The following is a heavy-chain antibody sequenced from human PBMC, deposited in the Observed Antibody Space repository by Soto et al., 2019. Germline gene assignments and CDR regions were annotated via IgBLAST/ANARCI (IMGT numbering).Heavy chain of an antibody. J-gene: IGHJ4*02. D-gene: IGHD2-2*01. CDR1: GFTFSSYA. Sequence: GGSLRLSCAASGFTFSSYAMSWVRQAPGKGLEWVSAISGSGGSTYYADSVKGPFTISRDNSKNTLYLQMNSLRAEDTAVYYCAKDRRPAAIEGAFDYWGQGTLVTVSS. V-gene: IGHV3-23*01. CDR3: AKDRRPAAIEGAFDY. CDR2: ISGSGGST.